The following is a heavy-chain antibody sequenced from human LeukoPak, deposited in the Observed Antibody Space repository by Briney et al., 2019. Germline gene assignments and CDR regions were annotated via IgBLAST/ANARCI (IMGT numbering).Heavy chain of an antibody. CDR1: GFTFSNFG. CDR3: ARDLATRQRTGLYDS. J-gene: IGHJ5*01. Sequence: GGSLRLSCAASGFTFSNFGMHWVRQAPGKGLEWVAFIRYDGTNKYYADSVKGRFTISRDNSKNTLYLQMNSLGAEDTAVYYCARDLATRQRTGLYDSWGQGALVTVSS. CDR2: IRYDGTNK. V-gene: IGHV3-30*02. D-gene: IGHD3-16*02.